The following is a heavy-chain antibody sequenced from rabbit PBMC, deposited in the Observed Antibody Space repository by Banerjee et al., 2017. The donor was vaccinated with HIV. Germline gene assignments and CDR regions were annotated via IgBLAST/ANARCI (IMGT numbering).Heavy chain of an antibody. J-gene: IGHJ4*01. CDR1: GLDFSSADW. CDR2: IYTGGSGST. Sequence: QEQLEESGGDLVKPGASLTLTCTASGLDFSSADWICWVRQTPGKGLEWIASIYTGGSGSTYYASWAKGRFTVSRSTSLNTVTLQMTSLTAADTATYFCARDLAGVIGWNFGLWGPGTLVTDS. CDR3: ARDLAGVIGWNFGL. V-gene: IGHV1S45*01. D-gene: IGHD4-1*01.